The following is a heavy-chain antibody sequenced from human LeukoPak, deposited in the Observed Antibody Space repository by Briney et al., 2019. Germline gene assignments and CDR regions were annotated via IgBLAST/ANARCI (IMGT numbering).Heavy chain of an antibody. V-gene: IGHV1-2*02. Sequence: ASVKVSCKASGYTFIGYYIHWVRQAPGQGVEWMGWINPDSGGTNYAQKFQGRVTVTRDTSISTAYMELSRLRSDDTAVYYCARDLGGVAVAAHFDYWGQGTLVTVSS. D-gene: IGHD6-19*01. J-gene: IGHJ4*02. CDR2: INPDSGGT. CDR1: GYTFIGYY. CDR3: ARDLGGVAVAAHFDY.